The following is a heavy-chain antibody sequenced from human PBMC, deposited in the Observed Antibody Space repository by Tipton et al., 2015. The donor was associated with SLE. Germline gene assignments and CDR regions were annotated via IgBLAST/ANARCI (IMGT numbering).Heavy chain of an antibody. J-gene: IGHJ5*02. V-gene: IGHV4-34*01. D-gene: IGHD2-15*01. Sequence: TLSLTCAVYGGSFSGYYWSWIRQPPGKGLEWIGEINHSGSTNYNPSLKSRVTISVDTSKNQFFLKLSSVTAADTAVYYCARGDWWGPNWFDPWGQGILVTVSS. CDR3: ARGDWWGPNWFDP. CDR1: GGSFSGYY. CDR2: INHSGST.